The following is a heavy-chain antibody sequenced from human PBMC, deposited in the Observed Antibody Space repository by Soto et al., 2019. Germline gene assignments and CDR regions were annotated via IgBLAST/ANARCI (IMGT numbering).Heavy chain of an antibody. CDR3: ASSIMSTFGGVIVIPRNFDS. D-gene: IGHD3-16*02. CDR2: IYYSGST. V-gene: IGHV4-31*03. CDR1: GGSISSRTYF. J-gene: IGHJ4*02. Sequence: QVQLQESGPGLVQPSQSLSLTCTVSGGSISSRTYFWSWIRQHPGKGLEWIGYIYYSGSTYYNPSLTSRVTLAADTSKNQFSLRLSSVTAADSAVYYCASSIMSTFGGVIVIPRNFDSWGQGTRVTVSS.